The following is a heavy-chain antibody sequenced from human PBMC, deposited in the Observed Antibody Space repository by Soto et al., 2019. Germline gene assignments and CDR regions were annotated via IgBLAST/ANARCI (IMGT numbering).Heavy chain of an antibody. V-gene: IGHV1-46*01. D-gene: IGHD2-15*01. J-gene: IGHJ4*02. CDR2: INPRGRST. CDR3: ARAAAEFDY. CDR1: GYTFTSYY. Sequence: ASVKVSCKASGYTFTSYYMPWARQPPGHALEWMGIINPRGRSTSSAQNFQGRVTMTRDTSTSTVYMELSSLRSEDTAVYYCARAAAEFDYWGQGTLVTVSS.